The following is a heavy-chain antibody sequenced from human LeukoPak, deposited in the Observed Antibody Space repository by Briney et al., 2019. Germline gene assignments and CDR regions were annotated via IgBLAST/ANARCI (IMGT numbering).Heavy chain of an antibody. Sequence: ASVKVSCKASGYTFTSSYIHWVRQAPGQGLAWMGWINPNNGATNYAQKFQGRVTMTRDTSITTVYMELRSLRYDDTAVYYCARGVYCSSSSCSGGLGYYFYFMDVWGKGTTVTVSS. D-gene: IGHD2-2*01. CDR1: GYTFTSSY. CDR2: INPNNGAT. V-gene: IGHV1-2*02. CDR3: ARGVYCSSSSCSGGLGYYFYFMDV. J-gene: IGHJ6*03.